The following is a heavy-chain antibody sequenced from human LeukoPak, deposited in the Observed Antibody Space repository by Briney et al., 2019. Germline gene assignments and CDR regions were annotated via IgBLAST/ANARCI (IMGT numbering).Heavy chain of an antibody. CDR1: GFTFNRYT. Sequence: GGPLTLSCAPSGFTFNRYTIHWVRHAPGKGLEWVSSNSRSTIYIYHADSVKGRFTISRDNAKSSLYLQMNSLRAEDTAVYYCVRNRNPSYSDNSGYYSFPRDAFDISGQGTMVTVSS. V-gene: IGHV3-21*01. D-gene: IGHD3-22*01. J-gene: IGHJ3*02. CDR3: VRNRNPSYSDNSGYYSFPRDAFDI. CDR2: NSRSTIYI.